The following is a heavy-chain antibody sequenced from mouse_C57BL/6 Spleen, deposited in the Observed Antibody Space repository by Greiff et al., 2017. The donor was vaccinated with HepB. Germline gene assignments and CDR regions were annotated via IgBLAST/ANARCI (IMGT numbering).Heavy chain of an antibody. D-gene: IGHD1-1*01. CDR2: IDPSDSYT. V-gene: IGHV1-50*01. J-gene: IGHJ1*03. CDR1: GYTFTSYW. Sequence: QVQLQQPGAELVKPGASVKLSCKASGYTFTSYWMQWVKQRPGQGLEWIGEIDPSDSYTSYNQKFKGKATLTVDTSSSTAYMQLSSLTSEDSAVYYCARRVITTPHWYFDVWGTGTTVTVSS. CDR3: ARRVITTPHWYFDV.